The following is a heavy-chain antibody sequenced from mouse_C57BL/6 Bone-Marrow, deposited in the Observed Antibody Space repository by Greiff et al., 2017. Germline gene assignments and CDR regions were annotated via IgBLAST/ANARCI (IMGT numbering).Heavy chain of an antibody. Sequence: EVKLQESGAELVRPGASVKLSCTASGFNIKDDYMHWVKQRPEQGLEWIGWIDPENGDTEYASKFQGKATITADTSSNTAYLQLSSLTSEDTAVYYCTPHYYGSSYGDWYFDVWGTGTTVTVSS. V-gene: IGHV14-4*01. CDR3: TPHYYGSSYGDWYFDV. CDR2: IDPENGDT. J-gene: IGHJ1*03. CDR1: GFNIKDDY. D-gene: IGHD1-1*01.